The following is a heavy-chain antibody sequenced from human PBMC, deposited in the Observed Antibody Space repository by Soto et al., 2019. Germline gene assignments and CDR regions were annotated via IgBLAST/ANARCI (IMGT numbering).Heavy chain of an antibody. V-gene: IGHV3-30-3*01. Sequence: LRLSCAASGFTFNIYALHWVRQAPGKGLEWVAVISFDGTKKYYSDSVKGRFTISRDNLKNTLYLQMNNLRVEDAALYFCAREDDYGYRYINYGLDVWGQGTTVTVS. CDR1: GFTFNIYA. J-gene: IGHJ6*02. CDR2: ISFDGTKK. CDR3: AREDDYGYRYINYGLDV. D-gene: IGHD4-17*01.